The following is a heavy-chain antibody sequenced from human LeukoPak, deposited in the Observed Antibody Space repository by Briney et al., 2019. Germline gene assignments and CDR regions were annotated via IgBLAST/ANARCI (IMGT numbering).Heavy chain of an antibody. J-gene: IGHJ4*02. CDR3: ARRPLTPFCLDY. D-gene: IGHD2/OR15-2a*01. CDR1: GGSISSSTSY. CDR2: LYYSGGT. V-gene: IGHV4-39*07. Sequence: SETLSLTCTVSGGSISSSTSYWTWIRQPPGKGLEWIGSLYYSGGTSYNPSLKSRVTMSVDTSKNQFSLKLSSMTAADTAVYYCARRPLTPFCLDYWGQGTLVTVSS.